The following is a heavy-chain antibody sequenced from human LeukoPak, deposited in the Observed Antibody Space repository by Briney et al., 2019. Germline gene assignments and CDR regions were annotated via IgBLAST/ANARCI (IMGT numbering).Heavy chain of an antibody. CDR2: ISYDGSNK. J-gene: IGHJ6*02. D-gene: IGHD4-17*01. V-gene: IGHV3-30-3*01. CDR1: GFTSSSYA. Sequence: GRSLRLSCAASGFTSSSYAMHWVRQAPGKGLEWVAVISYDGSNKYYADSVKGRFTISRDNSKNTLYLQMNSLRAEDTAVYYCARDLGYGDPRFYYYYGMDVWGQGTTVTVSS. CDR3: ARDLGYGDPRFYYYYGMDV.